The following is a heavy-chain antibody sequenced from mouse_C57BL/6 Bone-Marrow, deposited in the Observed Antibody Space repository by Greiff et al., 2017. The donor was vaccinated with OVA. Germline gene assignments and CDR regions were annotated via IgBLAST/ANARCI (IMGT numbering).Heavy chain of an antibody. Sequence: FQLQQSGTVLARPGASVKMSCKTSGYTFTSYWMHWVKQRPGQGLEWIGAIYPGNSDTSYNQKFKGKAKLTAVTSASTAYMELSSLTNEDSAVYYCTRTFYRYYAMDYWGQGTSVTVSS. J-gene: IGHJ4*01. CDR2: IYPGNSDT. CDR1: GYTFTSYW. CDR3: TRTFYRYYAMDY. V-gene: IGHV1-5*01.